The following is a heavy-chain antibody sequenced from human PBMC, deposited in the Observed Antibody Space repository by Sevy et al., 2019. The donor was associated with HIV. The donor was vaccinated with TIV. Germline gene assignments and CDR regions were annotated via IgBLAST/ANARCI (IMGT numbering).Heavy chain of an antibody. Sequence: LSLTCAASGFTFSSYWMHWVRQAPGKGLVWVSRINSDGSSTSYADSVKGRFTISRDNAKNTLYLQMNSLRAEDTAVYYCARRGNDFWSDRGWFDPWGQGTLVTVSS. CDR3: ARRGNDFWSDRGWFDP. CDR2: INSDGSST. V-gene: IGHV3-74*01. D-gene: IGHD3-3*01. J-gene: IGHJ5*02. CDR1: GFTFSSYW.